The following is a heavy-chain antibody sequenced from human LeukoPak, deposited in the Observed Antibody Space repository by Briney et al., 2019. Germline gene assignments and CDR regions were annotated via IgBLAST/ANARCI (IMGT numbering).Heavy chain of an antibody. CDR1: GFTFSSYA. D-gene: IGHD3-10*01. CDR2: ISGSGGST. V-gene: IGHV3-23*01. Sequence: GGSLRLSCAASGFTFSSYAMSWVRQAPGKGLEWVSAISGSGGSTYYADSVKGRFTISRGNSKNTLYLQMNSLRAEDTAVYYCAREIEYYGSGSYYTDYYFDYWGQGTLVTVSS. J-gene: IGHJ4*02. CDR3: AREIEYYGSGSYYTDYYFDY.